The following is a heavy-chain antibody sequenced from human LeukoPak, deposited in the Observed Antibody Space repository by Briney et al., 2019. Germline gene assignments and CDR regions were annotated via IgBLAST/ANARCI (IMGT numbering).Heavy chain of an antibody. CDR1: GFTFSSYE. V-gene: IGHV3-48*03. J-gene: IGHJ6*02. Sequence: PGGSLRLSCAASGFTFSSYEMNWVRQAPGKGLEWVSYISSSGSTIYYVDSVKGRFTISRDNSKNTLYLQVNSLRPEDTAVYYCAKDRGDYCSGGSCYSYFYYGMDVWGQGTTVTVSS. CDR2: ISSSGSTI. CDR3: AKDRGDYCSGGSCYSYFYYGMDV. D-gene: IGHD2-15*01.